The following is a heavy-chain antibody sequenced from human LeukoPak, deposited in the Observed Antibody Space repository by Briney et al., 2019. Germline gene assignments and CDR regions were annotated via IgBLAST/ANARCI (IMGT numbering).Heavy chain of an antibody. Sequence: SETLSLTCTVSGGSISSTSYYWGWIRQPPGRGLEWIGGIYHSGSTYYNPSLKSRVTISVDTSKNQFSLKLTSVTAADTAVYYCARQEWQQLVLNWFDPWGQGTLVTVSS. J-gene: IGHJ5*02. CDR1: GGSISSTSYY. D-gene: IGHD6-13*01. V-gene: IGHV4-39*01. CDR3: ARQEWQQLVLNWFDP. CDR2: IYHSGST.